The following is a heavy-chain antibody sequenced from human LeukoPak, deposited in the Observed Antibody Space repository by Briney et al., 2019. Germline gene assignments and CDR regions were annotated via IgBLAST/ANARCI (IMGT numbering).Heavy chain of an antibody. Sequence: SETLSLTGAVYGGSFSGYYWSWIRQPPGKGLEWIGEINHSGSTNYNPSLKSRVTISVDTSKNQFSLKLSSVTAADTAVYYCARKGRTVTTPPDYWGQGTLVTVSS. CDR2: INHSGST. V-gene: IGHV4-34*01. D-gene: IGHD4-17*01. J-gene: IGHJ4*02. CDR1: GGSFSGYY. CDR3: ARKGRTVTTPPDY.